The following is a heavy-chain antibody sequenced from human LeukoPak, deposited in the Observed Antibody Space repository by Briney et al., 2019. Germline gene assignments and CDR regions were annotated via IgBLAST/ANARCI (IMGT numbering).Heavy chain of an antibody. CDR3: AKDGGIYDFPFDS. D-gene: IGHD3-3*01. CDR2: ISGSGGST. J-gene: IGHJ5*01. V-gene: IGHV3-23*01. CDR1: GFTLSSYA. Sequence: PGGSLRLSCAASGFTLSSYAMSWVRQGPRKGLDWVSAISGSGGSTYYADSVKGRFTISRDNSKNTLYLQMNSLRAEDTAVYYCAKDGGIYDFPFDSWGQGTLVTVSS.